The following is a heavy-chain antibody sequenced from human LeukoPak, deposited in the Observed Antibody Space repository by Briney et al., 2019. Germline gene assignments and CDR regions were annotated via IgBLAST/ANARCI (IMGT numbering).Heavy chain of an antibody. Sequence: ETLSLICSVSGGSISSYYWSWIRQPPGKGLEWVSGINWNGGSTGYADSVKGRFTISRDNAKNSLYLQMNSLRAEDTALYYCASLVPAAATNDAFDIWGQGTMVTVSS. D-gene: IGHD2-2*01. CDR2: INWNGGST. CDR3: ASLVPAAATNDAFDI. CDR1: GGSISSYY. J-gene: IGHJ3*02. V-gene: IGHV3-20*04.